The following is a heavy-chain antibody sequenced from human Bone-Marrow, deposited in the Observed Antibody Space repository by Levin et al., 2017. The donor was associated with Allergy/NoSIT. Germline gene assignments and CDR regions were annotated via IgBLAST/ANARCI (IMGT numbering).Heavy chain of an antibody. J-gene: IGHJ4*02. Sequence: GGSLRLSCAASGFTFDDHGMSWVRQAPGKGLEWVSGINWNGGSTGYAHPVKGRFTISRDNAKNSLYLQMNSLRAEDTALYYCARVGYGSGSYYFGYWGQGTLVTVSS. CDR2: INWNGGST. V-gene: IGHV3-20*04. CDR1: GFTFDDHG. CDR3: ARVGYGSGSYYFGY. D-gene: IGHD3-10*01.